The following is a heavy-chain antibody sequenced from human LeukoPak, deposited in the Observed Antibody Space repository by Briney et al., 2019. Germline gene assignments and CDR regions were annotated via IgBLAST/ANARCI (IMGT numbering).Heavy chain of an antibody. V-gene: IGHV4-59*01. D-gene: IGHD1-14*01. CDR1: GGSISSYY. CDR3: AGAAPPHLGLDY. J-gene: IGHJ4*02. CDR2: IYYSGST. Sequence: PETLSLTCIVSGGSISSYYWSWIRQPPGKGRGWVGYIYYSGSTNYNPSLKSRVTISVGRSKNQFALKLRSVTATDADVYSCAGAAPPHLGLDYWGQGTLVTVSS.